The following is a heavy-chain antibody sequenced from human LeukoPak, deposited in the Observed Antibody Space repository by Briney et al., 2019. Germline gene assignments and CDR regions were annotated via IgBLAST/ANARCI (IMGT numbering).Heavy chain of an antibody. D-gene: IGHD6-13*01. CDR1: GFTFSTYA. CDR2: VSTSGGDT. V-gene: IGHV3-23*01. CDR3: ARFIAAPYYFDY. Sequence: GGSLRLSCAASGFTFSTYAMSWVRQAPGKGLEWVSSVSTSGGDTYNADSVKGRFTISRDNSKNTLYLQMNSLRAEDTAVYYCARFIAAPYYFDYWGRGTLVTVSS. J-gene: IGHJ4*02.